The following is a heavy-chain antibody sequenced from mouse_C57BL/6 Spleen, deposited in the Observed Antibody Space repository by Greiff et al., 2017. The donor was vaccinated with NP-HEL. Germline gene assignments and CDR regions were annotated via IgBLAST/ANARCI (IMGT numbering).Heavy chain of an antibody. D-gene: IGHD1-1*01. Sequence: EVNVVESGAELVKPGASVKLSCTASGFNIKDYYMHWVKQRTEQGLEWIGRIDPEDGETKYAPKFQGKATITADTSSNTAYLQLSSLTSEDTAVYYCAYVRDLYAMDYWGQGTSVTVSS. J-gene: IGHJ4*01. CDR3: AYVRDLYAMDY. CDR1: GFNIKDYY. CDR2: IDPEDGET. V-gene: IGHV14-2*01.